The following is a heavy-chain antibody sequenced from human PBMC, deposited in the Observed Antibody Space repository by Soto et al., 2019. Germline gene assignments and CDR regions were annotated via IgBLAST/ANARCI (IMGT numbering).Heavy chain of an antibody. CDR2: INPNSGGT. D-gene: IGHD6-6*01. CDR3: ARGPVIEDSSSANYYYYYYMDV. J-gene: IGHJ6*03. Sequence: GASVKPSSKASGYTFTGYYMHWVRQAPEQGLEWMGWINPNSGGTNYAQKFQGWVTMTRDTSISTAYMELSRLRSDDTAVYYCARGPVIEDSSSANYYYYYYMDVWGKRTTVTVPS. V-gene: IGHV1-2*04. CDR1: GYTFTGYY.